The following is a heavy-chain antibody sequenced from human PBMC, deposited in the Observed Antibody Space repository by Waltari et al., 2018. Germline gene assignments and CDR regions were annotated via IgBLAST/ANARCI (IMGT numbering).Heavy chain of an antibody. CDR2: IYTSGST. J-gene: IGHJ4*02. Sequence: QVQLQESGPGLVKPSQTLSLTCTVSGGSISSGSYYWSWIRQPAGKGLEWIGRIYTSGSTNYNPSLKSRVTIAVDTSKNQFSLKLSSVTAADTAVYYCARGRSYDFWSGYYSPHYYFDYWGQGTLVTVSS. CDR1: GGSISSGSYY. V-gene: IGHV4-61*02. CDR3: ARGRSYDFWSGYYSPHYYFDY. D-gene: IGHD3-3*01.